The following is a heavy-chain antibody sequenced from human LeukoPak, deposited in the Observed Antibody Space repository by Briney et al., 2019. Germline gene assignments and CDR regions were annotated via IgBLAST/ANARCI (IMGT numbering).Heavy chain of an antibody. D-gene: IGHD6-19*01. Sequence: GGSLRLSCAASGFSFSFSNMNWVRQAPGKGLEWVSYISSTNGHTYYADSVNGRFTISRDTAKNSLYLQMNSLRVEDTAIYFCARDRDSSGLYGGADLWGQGVLVTVS. V-gene: IGHV3-21*03. CDR2: ISSTNGHT. J-gene: IGHJ5*02. CDR3: ARDRDSSGLYGGADL. CDR1: GFSFSFSN.